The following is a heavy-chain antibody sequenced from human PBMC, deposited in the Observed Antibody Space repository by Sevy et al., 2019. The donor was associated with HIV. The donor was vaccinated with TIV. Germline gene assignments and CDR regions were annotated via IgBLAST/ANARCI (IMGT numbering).Heavy chain of an antibody. CDR2: ISYDGSNK. CDR1: GFTFSSYG. Sequence: GGSLRLSCAASGFTFSSYGMHWVRQAPGKGLEWVAVISYDGSNKYYADSVKGRFTISRDNSKNTLYLQMNSLRAEDTALYYCAKLLDTALGLYDYWGQGTLVTVSS. D-gene: IGHD5-18*01. V-gene: IGHV3-30*18. CDR3: AKLLDTALGLYDY. J-gene: IGHJ4*02.